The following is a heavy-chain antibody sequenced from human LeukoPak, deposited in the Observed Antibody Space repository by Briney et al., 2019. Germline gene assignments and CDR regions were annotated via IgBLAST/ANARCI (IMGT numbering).Heavy chain of an antibody. CDR3: ARWGIGAAMVSGLFDY. CDR2: IYPGDSDT. J-gene: IGHJ4*02. V-gene: IGHV5-51*04. Sequence: GESLKISCKGSGYSFTSYWIGWVRQMPGKGLGWMGIIYPGDSDTRYSPSFQGQVTISADKHISTAYLQWSSLKASDTAMYYCARWGIGAAMVSGLFDYWGQGTLVTVSS. D-gene: IGHD5-18*01. CDR1: GYSFTSYW.